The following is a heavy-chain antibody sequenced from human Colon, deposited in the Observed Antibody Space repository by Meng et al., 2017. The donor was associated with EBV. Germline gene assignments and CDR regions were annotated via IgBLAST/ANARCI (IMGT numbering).Heavy chain of an antibody. Sequence: QLHLQESGPGLVKPLETLSIPCTCSCGSFSDNGYYWDWLRQPPGEGLEGIGAIYHSGSTSYTPSLRSRVTMVVDTSKNQFSLMLTSVTATDTAVYYCARRRGGSGRDCWGQGTLVTVSS. J-gene: IGHJ4*02. CDR2: IYHSGST. V-gene: IGHV4-39*01. CDR1: CGSFSDNGYY. CDR3: ARRRGGSGRDC. D-gene: IGHD3-10*01.